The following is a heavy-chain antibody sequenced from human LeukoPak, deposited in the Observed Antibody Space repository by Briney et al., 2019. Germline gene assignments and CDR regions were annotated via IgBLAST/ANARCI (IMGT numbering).Heavy chain of an antibody. D-gene: IGHD6-13*01. CDR1: GFTFSSYW. CDR2: INSDGSST. Sequence: GGSLRLSCAASGFTFSSYWMHWVRQAPGKGLVWVSRINSDGSSTSYADSVRGRFTISRDNAKNTLYLQMNSLRAEDTAVYYCAREGVWRQQLVDYYYGMDVWGQGTTVTVSS. J-gene: IGHJ6*02. V-gene: IGHV3-74*01. CDR3: AREGVWRQQLVDYYYGMDV.